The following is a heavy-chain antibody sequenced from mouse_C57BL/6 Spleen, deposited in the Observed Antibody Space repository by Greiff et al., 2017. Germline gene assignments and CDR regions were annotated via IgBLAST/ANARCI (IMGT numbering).Heavy chain of an antibody. CDR3: ARAGRSSYIDY. V-gene: IGHV5-4*01. CDR2: ISDGGSYT. CDR1: GFTFSSYA. D-gene: IGHD1-1*01. Sequence: EVPLVESGGGLVKPGGSLKLSCAASGFTFSSYAMSWVRQTPEKRLEWVATISDGGSYTYYPDNVKGRFTISRDNAKNNLYLQMSHLKSEDTAMYYCARAGRSSYIDYWGQGTTLTVSS. J-gene: IGHJ2*01.